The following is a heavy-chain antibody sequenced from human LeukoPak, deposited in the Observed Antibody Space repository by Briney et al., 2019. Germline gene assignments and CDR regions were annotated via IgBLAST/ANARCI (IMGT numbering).Heavy chain of an antibody. CDR2: ISGSGGST. J-gene: IGHJ5*02. CDR1: GFTFSSYA. Sequence: GGSLRPSCAASGFTFSSYAMSWVRQAPGKGLEWVSAISGSGGSTYYADSVKGRFTISRDNSKNTLYLQMNSLRAEDTAVYYCARAPYGDYVWFDPWGQGTLVTVSS. CDR3: ARAPYGDYVWFDP. V-gene: IGHV3-23*01. D-gene: IGHD4-17*01.